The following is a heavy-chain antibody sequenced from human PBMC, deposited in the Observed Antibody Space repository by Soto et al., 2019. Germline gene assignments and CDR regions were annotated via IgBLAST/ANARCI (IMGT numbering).Heavy chain of an antibody. CDR2: ISSSSSYI. D-gene: IGHD2-2*01. CDR3: ARNLLLSYCSSTSCLYYFDY. Sequence: EVQLVESGGGLVKPGGSLRLSCAASGFTFSSYSMNWVRQAPGKGLELVSSISSSSSYIYYADSVKGRFTISRDNAKNSLYLQMNSLRAEDTAVYYCARNLLLSYCSSTSCLYYFDYWGQGTLVTVSS. V-gene: IGHV3-21*01. CDR1: GFTFSSYS. J-gene: IGHJ4*02.